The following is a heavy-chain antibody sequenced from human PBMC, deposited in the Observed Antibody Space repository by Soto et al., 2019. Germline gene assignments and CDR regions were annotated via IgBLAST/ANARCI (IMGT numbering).Heavy chain of an antibody. Sequence: QVQLVESGGGVVQPGRSLRLSCAASGFIFSSYGMHWVRQAPGKGLEWVAVISYEGSHTYYADSVKGRFTITRDNSKNTLYLPMNSLRPEDTAVYYCAKEVHCGGGSCSWSEGFDYWGQGTLLTVSS. CDR1: GFIFSSYG. CDR3: AKEVHCGGGSCSWSEGFDY. J-gene: IGHJ4*02. CDR2: ISYEGSHT. D-gene: IGHD2-15*01. V-gene: IGHV3-30*18.